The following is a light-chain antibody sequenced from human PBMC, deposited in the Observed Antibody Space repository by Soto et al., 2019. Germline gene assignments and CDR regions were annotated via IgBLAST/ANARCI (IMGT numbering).Light chain of an antibody. CDR2: GAS. Sequence: EIVLTQSPGTLSLSPGESATLSCRASQRVASNLAWYQQKPGQAPRLLIYGASTRATGIPARFSGSGSGTEFTLTISSLQFEAFEVYSCQQYKNWLPTLGQGTKVDIK. CDR1: QRVASN. V-gene: IGKV3-15*01. J-gene: IGKJ1*01. CDR3: QQYKNWLPT.